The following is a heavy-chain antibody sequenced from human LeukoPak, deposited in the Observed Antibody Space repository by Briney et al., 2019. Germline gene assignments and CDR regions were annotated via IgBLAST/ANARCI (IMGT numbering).Heavy chain of an antibody. J-gene: IGHJ4*02. Sequence: SETLSLTCTVSGGSISSYQWSWIRQPPGKGLEWIGNIYYSGSANYNPSLKSRVTISVDTSKNQFSLKLSSVTAADTAVYYCAGRGREVAILSFDYWGQGTLVTVSS. CDR1: GGSISSYQ. CDR3: AGRGREVAILSFDY. D-gene: IGHD5-12*01. CDR2: IYYSGSA. V-gene: IGHV4-59*12.